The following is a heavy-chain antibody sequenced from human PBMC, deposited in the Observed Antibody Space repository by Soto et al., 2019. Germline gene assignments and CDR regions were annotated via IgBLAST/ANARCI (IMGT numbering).Heavy chain of an antibody. CDR1: GVSIISSY. D-gene: IGHD6-19*01. CDR2: NYSTGTT. V-gene: IGHV4-59*01. Sequence: QVRLKESGPRLLRPSETLSLTCGVSGVSIISSYWTWIRQPPGKGLEWIGYNYSTGTTKINPSLIRRVTMSVDTSNSQFSMRLPSVTDADTAVYYCARASYSSGWPDSWGQGTLVAVSS. J-gene: IGHJ5*01. CDR3: ARASYSSGWPDS.